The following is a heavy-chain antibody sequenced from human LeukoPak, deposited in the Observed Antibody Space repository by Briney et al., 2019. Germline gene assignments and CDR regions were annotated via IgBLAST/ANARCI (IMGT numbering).Heavy chain of an antibody. CDR1: GGSFSGYY. J-gene: IGHJ4*02. D-gene: IGHD3-22*01. CDR3: ARGRYYDSSGYTY. V-gene: IGHV4-34*01. CDR2: INHSGST. Sequence: PSETLSLTCAVYGGSFSGYYWSWIRQPPGKGLEWIGEINHSGSTNYNPSLKSRVTISVDTSKNQFSLKLSSVTAADTAVYYCARGRYYDSSGYTYWGQGTLVTVSS.